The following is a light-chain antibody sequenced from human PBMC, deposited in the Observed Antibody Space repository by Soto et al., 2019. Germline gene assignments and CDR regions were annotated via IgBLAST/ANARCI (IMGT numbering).Light chain of an antibody. V-gene: IGKV1-5*01. CDR2: DAS. J-gene: IGKJ1*01. Sequence: DIQMTQSPSTLSASVGDRVTITCRASESINSWLAWYQQKPGKAPNLLIYDASTLKSGVPSRFSGSGSGTDFTLTISRLEPEDFAVYYCQQYGSSGTFGQGTKVDIK. CDR1: ESINSW. CDR3: QQYGSSGT.